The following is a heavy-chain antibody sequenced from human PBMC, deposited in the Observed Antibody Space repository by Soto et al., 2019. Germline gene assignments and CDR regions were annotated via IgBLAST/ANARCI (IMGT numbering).Heavy chain of an antibody. J-gene: IGHJ6*02. CDR1: GFTFSSYS. V-gene: IGHV3-21*01. Sequence: VGSLRLSCAASGFTFSSYSMNWVRQAPGKGLEWVSSISSSSTYIYYADSVKGRFTISRDNAKNSLYLQMNSLRAEDTTVYYCARGTVGYCSTTSCSNYYYYGMDVWGQGTTVTVSS. D-gene: IGHD2-2*01. CDR2: ISSSSTYI. CDR3: ARGTVGYCSTTSCSNYYYYGMDV.